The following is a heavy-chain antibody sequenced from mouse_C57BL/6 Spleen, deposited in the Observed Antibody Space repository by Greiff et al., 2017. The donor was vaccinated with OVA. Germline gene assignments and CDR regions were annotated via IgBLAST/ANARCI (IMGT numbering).Heavy chain of an antibody. V-gene: IGHV5-9-1*02. CDR1: GFTFSSYA. CDR3: TRDFDYGSSFWYFDV. J-gene: IGHJ1*03. CDR2: ISSGGDYI. Sequence: EVKLMESGEGLVKPGGSLKLSCAASGFTFSSYAMSWVRQTPEKRLEWVAYISSGGDYIYYADTVKGRFTISRDNARNTLYLQMSSLKSEDTAMYYCTRDFDYGSSFWYFDVWGTGTTVTVSS. D-gene: IGHD1-1*01.